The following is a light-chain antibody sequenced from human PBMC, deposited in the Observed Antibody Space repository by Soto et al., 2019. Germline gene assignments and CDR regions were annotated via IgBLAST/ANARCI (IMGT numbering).Light chain of an antibody. CDR2: GAS. CDR1: QSVSSSY. J-gene: IGKJ2*01. Sequence: EIVLTQSPGTLSLSPGERATLSCRASQSVSSSYLAWYQQKPGQAPRLLIYGASSRATGIPDRFSGSESGTAFTLTISRLEPEDFAVYYCQQYDSSPYILGQGPNLE. CDR3: QQYDSSPYI. V-gene: IGKV3-20*01.